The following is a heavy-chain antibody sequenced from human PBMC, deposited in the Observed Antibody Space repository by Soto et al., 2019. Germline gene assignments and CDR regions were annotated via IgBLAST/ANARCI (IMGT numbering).Heavy chain of an antibody. CDR1: GFTFSSYS. J-gene: IGHJ4*02. CDR2: ISSSSSYI. CDR3: ARDSAVGGGY. Sequence: EVQLVESGGGLVKPGGSLRLSCAASGFTFSSYSMNWVRQAPGKGLEWVSSISSSSSYIYYADSVKGRFTISRDNAKNSLYLKMNSLRAEDTAVYYCARDSAVGGGYWGQGTLVTVSS. D-gene: IGHD3-16*01. V-gene: IGHV3-21*01.